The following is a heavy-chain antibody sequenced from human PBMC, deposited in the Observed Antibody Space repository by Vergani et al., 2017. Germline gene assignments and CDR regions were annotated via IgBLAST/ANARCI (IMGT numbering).Heavy chain of an antibody. CDR1: GGSISSGDFY. CDR2: IYYSGST. D-gene: IGHD3-22*01. Sequence: QVQLQESVPGLVKPSQTLSLTCPVSGGSISSGDFYWSWIRQPPGKGLEWIGYIYYSGSTYYNPSLKSRVTISVDTSKNQFSLKLSSVTAADTAVYYCARGITMIVVVTSEGSWFDPWGQGTLVTVSS. CDR3: ARGITMIVVVTSEGSWFDP. V-gene: IGHV4-30-4*01. J-gene: IGHJ5*02.